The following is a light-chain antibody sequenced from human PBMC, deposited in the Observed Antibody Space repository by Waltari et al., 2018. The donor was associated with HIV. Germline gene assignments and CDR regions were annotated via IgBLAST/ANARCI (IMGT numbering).Light chain of an antibody. CDR2: GYN. CDR3: HSYDSSLDGWV. Sequence: QSVLTQPPSVSGAPGQRVTISCTGTSSHIGADSHVNWYQQLPGTAPKLLIYGYNNRPSGVPDRFSGSKSGTSASLAISGLQAEDEADYYCHSYDSSLDGWVFGGGTKLTVL. V-gene: IGLV1-40*01. CDR1: SSHIGADSH. J-gene: IGLJ3*02.